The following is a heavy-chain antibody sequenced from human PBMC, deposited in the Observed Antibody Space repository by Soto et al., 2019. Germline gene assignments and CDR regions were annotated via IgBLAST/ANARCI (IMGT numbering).Heavy chain of an antibody. Sequence: SAGSLRLSCAASGFTFSSYEMNWVRQAPGQGLEWVSYISDSGGPVYYADSVKGRFTVSRDNAQNSVYLQMNSLRTEDTAVYYCARDLLHYDFWSGYSAYFYYGMDVWGPGTTVTVSS. CDR1: GFTFSSYE. J-gene: IGHJ6*02. V-gene: IGHV3-48*03. CDR3: ARDLLHYDFWSGYSAYFYYGMDV. CDR2: ISDSGGPV. D-gene: IGHD3-3*01.